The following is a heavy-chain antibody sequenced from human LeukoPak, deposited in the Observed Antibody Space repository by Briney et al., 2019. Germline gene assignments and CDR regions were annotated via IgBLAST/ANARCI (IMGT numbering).Heavy chain of an antibody. CDR2: IYYSGST. D-gene: IGHD2-15*01. V-gene: IGHV4-59*01. CDR1: GGSISSYY. Sequence: SETLSLTCTVSGGSISSYYWSWIRQPPGKGLEWIGYIYYSGSTNYNPSLKSRVTISVDTSKNQFSLKLSSVTAADTAVYYCARALGSRDYFDYWGQGTLVTVSS. CDR3: ARALGSRDYFDY. J-gene: IGHJ4*02.